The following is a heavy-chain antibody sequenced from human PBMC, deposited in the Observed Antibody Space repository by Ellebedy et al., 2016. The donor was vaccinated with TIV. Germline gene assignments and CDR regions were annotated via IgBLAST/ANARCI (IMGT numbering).Heavy chain of an antibody. CDR3: ARLLITMVYGMDV. J-gene: IGHJ6*02. Sequence: MPSETLSLTCALYGGSFSGYYWSWTRQPPGKGLEWFGEINHSGSTNYNPSLKSRVTISVDTSKNQFSLKLSSVTAADTAVYYCARLLITMVYGMDVWGQGTTVTVSS. CDR1: GGSFSGYY. V-gene: IGHV4-34*01. CDR2: INHSGST. D-gene: IGHD3-10*01.